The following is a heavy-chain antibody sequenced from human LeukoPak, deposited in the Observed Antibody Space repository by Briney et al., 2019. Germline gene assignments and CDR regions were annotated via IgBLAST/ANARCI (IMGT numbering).Heavy chain of an antibody. D-gene: IGHD3-3*01. CDR1: GFTVSSNS. Sequence: GGSLRLSCTVSGFTVSSNSMSWVRQAPGKGLEWVSFIYSDNTHYSDSVKGRFTISRDNSKNTLVLQMNGLRPEDTALYYCARVVYFDVSIDIWGQGTMVTVSS. CDR2: IYSDNT. CDR3: ARVVYFDVSIDI. J-gene: IGHJ3*02. V-gene: IGHV3-53*01.